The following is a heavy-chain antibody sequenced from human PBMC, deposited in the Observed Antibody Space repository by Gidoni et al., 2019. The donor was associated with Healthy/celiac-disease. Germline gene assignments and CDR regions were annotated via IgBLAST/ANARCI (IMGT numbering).Heavy chain of an antibody. Sequence: QVQLVQSGAEVKKPGSSVKVSCQASGGTFSSYAISWVRQAPGQGLEWMGRIIPILGIANYAQKFQGRVTITADKSTSTAYMELSSLRSEDTAVYYCASLTSQHCSSTSCYGFWFDPWGQGTLVTVSS. D-gene: IGHD2-2*01. CDR2: IIPILGIA. J-gene: IGHJ5*02. V-gene: IGHV1-69*04. CDR1: GGTFSSYA. CDR3: ASLTSQHCSSTSCYGFWFDP.